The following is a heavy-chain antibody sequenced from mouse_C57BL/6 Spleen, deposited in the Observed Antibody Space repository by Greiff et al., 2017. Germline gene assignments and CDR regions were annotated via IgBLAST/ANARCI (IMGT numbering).Heavy chain of an antibody. CDR3: ATSYSNYGFWFAY. J-gene: IGHJ3*01. CDR2: IYPGDGDT. D-gene: IGHD2-5*01. Sequence: QVQLQQSGPELVKPGASVKISCKASGYAFSSSWMNWVKQRPGKGLEWIGRIYPGDGDTNYNGKFKGKATLTADKSSSTDYMHLSSLTSEDSAVYFSATSYSNYGFWFAYWGQGTLVTGSA. CDR1: GYAFSSSW. V-gene: IGHV1-82*01.